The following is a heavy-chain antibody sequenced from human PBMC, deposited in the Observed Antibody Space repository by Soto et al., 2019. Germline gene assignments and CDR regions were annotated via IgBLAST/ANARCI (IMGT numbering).Heavy chain of an antibody. CDR3: ARQVGATGGDYFDY. CDR1: GGSISSSSYY. D-gene: IGHD1-26*01. V-gene: IGHV4-39*01. CDR2: IYYSGST. Sequence: SETLSLTCTVSGGSISSSSYYWGWIRQPPGKGLEWIGSIYYSGSTYYNPSLKSRVTISVDTSKNQFSLKLSSVTAADTAVYYCARQVGATGGDYFDYWGQGTLVTVSS. J-gene: IGHJ4*02.